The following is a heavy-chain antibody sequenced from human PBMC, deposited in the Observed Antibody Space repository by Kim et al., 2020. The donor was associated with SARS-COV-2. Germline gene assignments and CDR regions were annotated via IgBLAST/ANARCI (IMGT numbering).Heavy chain of an antibody. Sequence: GGSLRLSCAASGFTFSDHYMDWVRQAPGKGLEWVGRTRNKANSYTTEYAASVKGRFTISRDDSKNSLYLQMNSLKTEDTAVYYCARGPVVPAAISYYYYGMDVWGQGTTVTVSS. CDR2: TRNKANSYTT. J-gene: IGHJ6*02. V-gene: IGHV3-72*01. D-gene: IGHD2-2*01. CDR1: GFTFSDHY. CDR3: ARGPVVPAAISYYYYGMDV.